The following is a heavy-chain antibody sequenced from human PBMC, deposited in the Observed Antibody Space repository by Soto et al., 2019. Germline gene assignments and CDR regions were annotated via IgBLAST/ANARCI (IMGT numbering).Heavy chain of an antibody. V-gene: IGHV3-23*01. D-gene: IGHD3-10*01. CDR2: IRGSGGST. Sequence: GGALRLPWAAAGWNCGRYGMSCVREDKGKGLEWVSAIRGSGGSTSYADSVKGRFTISRDNSNNTLYLQMNTLRAEHTALSSFANDPPQYSYGSGRHPWGQGTLVTVSS. CDR1: GWNCGRYG. J-gene: IGHJ5*02. CDR3: ANDPPQYSYGSGRHP.